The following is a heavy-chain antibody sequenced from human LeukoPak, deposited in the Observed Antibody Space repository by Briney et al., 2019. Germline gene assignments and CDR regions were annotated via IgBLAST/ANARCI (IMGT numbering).Heavy chain of an antibody. V-gene: IGHV3-21*01. CDR2: ISSSSYI. J-gene: IGHJ4*02. CDR1: GFTFSSYS. Sequence: GGSLRLSCAASGFTFSSYSMNWVRQAPGKGLEWVSSISSSSYIYYADSVKGRFTISRDNAKNSLYLQMNSLRAEDTAVYYCARDYGKSGRIDSSFGYWGQGSLVTVSS. CDR3: ARDYGKSGRIDSSFGY. D-gene: IGHD6-13*01.